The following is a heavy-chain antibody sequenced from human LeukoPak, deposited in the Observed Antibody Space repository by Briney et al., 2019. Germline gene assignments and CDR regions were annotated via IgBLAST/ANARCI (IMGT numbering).Heavy chain of an antibody. CDR3: ACPVLRFLEWFDAFDI. CDR2: IYYSGST. J-gene: IGHJ3*02. V-gene: IGHV4-39*07. CDR1: SGSISSSSYY. Sequence: MASETLSITCTVSSGSISSSSYYWGWIRQPPGKGPEWFGSIYYSGSTYYNPSLKSRVTISVDTSKNQFSLKLSSVTAADTAVYYCACPVLRFLEWFDAFDIWGQGTMVTVSS. D-gene: IGHD3-3*01.